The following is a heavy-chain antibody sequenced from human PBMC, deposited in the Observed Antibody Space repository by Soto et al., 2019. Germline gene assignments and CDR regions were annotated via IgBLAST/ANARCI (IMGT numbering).Heavy chain of an antibody. CDR2: IIPIIDTT. CDR1: GGNFNNYA. J-gene: IGHJ3*01. Sequence: QVQLVQSGAEVKKPGSSVKVSCKASGGNFNNYAISWVRQAPAQGLQWMGGIIPIIDTTHYAPKLQGRVTISADRGRTTVYMELTGLTSDDSATYFCAREPRDLDAFSLWGQGTVVTVSS. CDR3: AREPRDLDAFSL. D-gene: IGHD2-21*01. V-gene: IGHV1-69*06.